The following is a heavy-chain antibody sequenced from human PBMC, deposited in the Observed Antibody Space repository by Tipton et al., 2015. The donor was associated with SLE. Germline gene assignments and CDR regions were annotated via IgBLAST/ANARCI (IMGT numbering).Heavy chain of an antibody. Sequence: TLSLTCSVSGGSVTNYYWSWIRQPPGKGLEWIGEINHSGDTNYNPSLKSRVTISVDKSKNQFSLKLSSVTAADTAVYYCARVGRLHLGELSPPFDYWGQGTLVTVSS. CDR2: INHSGDT. D-gene: IGHD3-16*02. V-gene: IGHV4-34*01. J-gene: IGHJ4*02. CDR1: GGSVTNYY. CDR3: ARVGRLHLGELSPPFDY.